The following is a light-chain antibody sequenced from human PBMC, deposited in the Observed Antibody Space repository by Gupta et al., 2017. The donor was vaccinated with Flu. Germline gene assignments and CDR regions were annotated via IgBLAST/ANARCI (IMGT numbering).Light chain of an antibody. CDR1: SGSIASNS. CDR2: DDD. Sequence: NFMLTQPPSVSESPGKTVTISCTRSSGSIASNSVHWYQQRPGTPPTSVIYDDDQRPSGVPDRFSGSIDSSSSSASLTISGLKTEDEADYYCQSYDSSDHVVFGEGTRLTVL. V-gene: IGLV6-57*01. CDR3: QSYDSSDHVV. J-gene: IGLJ2*01.